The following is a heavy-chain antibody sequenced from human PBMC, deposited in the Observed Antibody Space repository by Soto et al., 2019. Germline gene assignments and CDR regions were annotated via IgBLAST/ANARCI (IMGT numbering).Heavy chain of an antibody. CDR1: GFTFSNAW. V-gene: IGHV3-15*01. CDR2: IKSKTEGGTT. Sequence: SLRLSCAASGFTFSNAWMSWVRQAPGKGLEWVGRIKSKTEGGTTDYAAPVKGRFTISRDDSKNTLYLQMNSLKTEDTAVYYCTASTYYYDSRGYYWGEGSLDTVTS. J-gene: IGHJ4*02. CDR3: TASTYYYDSRGYY. D-gene: IGHD3-22*01.